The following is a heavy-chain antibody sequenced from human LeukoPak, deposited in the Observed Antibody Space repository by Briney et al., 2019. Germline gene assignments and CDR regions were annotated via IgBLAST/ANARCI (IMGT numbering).Heavy chain of an antibody. J-gene: IGHJ5*02. Sequence: GASVKVSCKASGYSFTGYHIHWVRQAPGQGLEWMGWINPNSGGTNYAQNFQGRVTMTRDTSISTAYMDLSRLRSDDTAVYYCARAPDYGDYPNWFDPWGQGTLVTVSS. CDR1: GYSFTGYH. V-gene: IGHV1-2*02. D-gene: IGHD4-17*01. CDR3: ARAPDYGDYPNWFDP. CDR2: INPNSGGT.